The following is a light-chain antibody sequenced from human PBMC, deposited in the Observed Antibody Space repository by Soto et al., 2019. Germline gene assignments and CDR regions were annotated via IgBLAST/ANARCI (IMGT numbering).Light chain of an antibody. V-gene: IGKV3-15*01. CDR1: QSVGSH. CDR3: QQYDNWPPFT. CDR2: GAS. J-gene: IGKJ3*01. Sequence: IVWTPSPGNLSLSPGERATLSCISSQSVGSHLALYQQRPGQAPRLLIYGASYRATGIPARFSGSGSGTDFTLIISSLQSEDFAVYYCQQYDNWPPFTFGPGTKVDI.